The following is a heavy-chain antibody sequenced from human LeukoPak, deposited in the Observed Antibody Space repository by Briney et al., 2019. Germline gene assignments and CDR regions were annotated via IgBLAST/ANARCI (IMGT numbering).Heavy chain of an antibody. V-gene: IGHV3-23*01. Sequence: GGSLRLSCAASGFTFSSYAMSWVRQAPGKGLEWVSAISGSGGSTYYADSVKGRFTISRDNAKNSLYLQMNSLRAEDTAVYYCARGGFGSLYYFDYWGQGTLVNVSS. CDR1: GFTFSSYA. CDR3: ARGGFGSLYYFDY. J-gene: IGHJ4*02. CDR2: ISGSGGST. D-gene: IGHD3-16*01.